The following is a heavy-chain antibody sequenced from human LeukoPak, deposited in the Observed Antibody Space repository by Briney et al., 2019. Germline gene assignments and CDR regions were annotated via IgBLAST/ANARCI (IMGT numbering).Heavy chain of an antibody. CDR2: IYYSGST. V-gene: IGHV4-59*11. Sequence: SETLSLTCTVSGGSISSHYWSWIRQPPGKELEWIGYIYYSGSTYYNPSLKSRVTISVDTSKNQFSLKLSSVTAADTAVYYCASEYQEGYFDYWGQGTLVTVSS. CDR1: GGSISSHY. J-gene: IGHJ4*02. CDR3: ASEYQEGYFDY.